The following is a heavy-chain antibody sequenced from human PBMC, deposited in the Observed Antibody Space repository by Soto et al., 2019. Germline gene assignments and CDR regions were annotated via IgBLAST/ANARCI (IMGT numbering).Heavy chain of an antibody. CDR2: IFYSGNT. V-gene: IGHV4-39*01. J-gene: IGHJ4*02. D-gene: IGHD3-9*01. CDR1: GGSISSSSYY. CDR3: ARSWQYDNDALDY. Sequence: HLQLRESGPGLEKPSETLSLTCTVSGGSISSSSYYWGWIRQPPGKGLEWIGSIFYSGNTYYNPSRKSRVTLSLDTSKNQFSLKLTSVTAADTAVYYCARSWQYDNDALDYWGQGTLVTVSS.